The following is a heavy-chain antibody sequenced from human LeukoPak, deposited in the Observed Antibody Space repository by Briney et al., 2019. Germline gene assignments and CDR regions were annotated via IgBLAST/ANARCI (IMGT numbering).Heavy chain of an antibody. D-gene: IGHD2-2*01. J-gene: IGHJ5*02. CDR1: GGSISSYY. Sequence: PSETLSLTCTVSGGSISSYYWTWIRQPAGKGLEWIGRIYTTGSTNYNPSLNSRVTMSVDTSKNQFSLKLSSVTAADTAVYYCARGKSSYNWFDPWGQGTLVTVSS. CDR2: IYTTGST. V-gene: IGHV4-4*07. CDR3: ARGKSSYNWFDP.